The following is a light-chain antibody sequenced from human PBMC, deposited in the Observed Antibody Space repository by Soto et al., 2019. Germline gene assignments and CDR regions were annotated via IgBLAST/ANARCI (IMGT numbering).Light chain of an antibody. Sequence: EIVMTKSPATLSVSPGERATLSCRASQSVSTNLAWYQQKPGQAPRLVIYNTSTRATGIPASFSCSGSGTDFTLTISSLQSEDFAVYFCQHYSTLPRTFGQGTKVKIK. CDR3: QHYSTLPRT. CDR2: NTS. CDR1: QSVSTN. J-gene: IGKJ1*01. V-gene: IGKV3-15*01.